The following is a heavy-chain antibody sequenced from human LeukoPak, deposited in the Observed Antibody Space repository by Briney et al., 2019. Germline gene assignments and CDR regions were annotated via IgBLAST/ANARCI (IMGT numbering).Heavy chain of an antibody. V-gene: IGHV3-30-3*01. Sequence: GGSLRLSCAASGFTFSSYAMHWVRQAPGKGLEWVAVISYDGSNKYYADSVKDRFTISRDNSKNTLYLQMNSLRAEDTAVYYCARDPQIFYWGQGTLVTVSS. D-gene: IGHD2/OR15-2a*01. CDR1: GFTFSSYA. J-gene: IGHJ4*02. CDR2: ISYDGSNK. CDR3: ARDPQIFY.